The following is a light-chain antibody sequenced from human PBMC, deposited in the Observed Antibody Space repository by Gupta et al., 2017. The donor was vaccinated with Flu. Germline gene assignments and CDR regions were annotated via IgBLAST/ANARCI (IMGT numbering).Light chain of an antibody. CDR1: QSVSSSY. V-gene: IGKV3D-20*01. CDR3: QQYGSSRLT. Sequence: ELVLTQSPATLPLSPGERATLSCGASQSVSSSYLAWYQQKPGLAPRLLIYDASSRATGIPDRFSGSGSGTDFTLTISRLEPEDFAVYYCQQYGSSRLTFGGGTKVEIK. CDR2: DAS. J-gene: IGKJ4*01.